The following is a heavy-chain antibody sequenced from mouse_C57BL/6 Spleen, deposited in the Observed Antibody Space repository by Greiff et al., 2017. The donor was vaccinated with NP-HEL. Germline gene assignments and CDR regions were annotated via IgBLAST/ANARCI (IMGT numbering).Heavy chain of an antibody. CDR2: ISDGGSYT. CDR1: GFTFSSYA. Sequence: EVKVVESGGGLVKPGGPLKLSCAASGFTFSSYAMSWVRQTPEKRLEWVATISDGGSYTYYPDNVKGRFTISRDNAKNNLYLQMSHLKSEDTAMYYGARDYDYDGTWFAYWGQGTLVTVSA. D-gene: IGHD2-4*01. V-gene: IGHV5-4*01. J-gene: IGHJ3*01. CDR3: ARDYDYDGTWFAY.